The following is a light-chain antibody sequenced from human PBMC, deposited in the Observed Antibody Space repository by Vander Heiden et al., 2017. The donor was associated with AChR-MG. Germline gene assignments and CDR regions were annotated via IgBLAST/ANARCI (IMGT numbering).Light chain of an antibody. CDR3: RQALQTSWT. J-gene: IGKJ1*01. CDR2: LGS. V-gene: IGKV2-28*01. CDR1: QSLLHNNGYNY. Sequence: DIVMTQSPLSLPVTPGEPASISCRSSQSLLHNNGYNYLDWYLQKPGQSPQLLIYLGSSRASGVPDRFSGSGSGTDSTLKISRVEAEDVGVYYCRQALQTSWTFGQGTKVEIK.